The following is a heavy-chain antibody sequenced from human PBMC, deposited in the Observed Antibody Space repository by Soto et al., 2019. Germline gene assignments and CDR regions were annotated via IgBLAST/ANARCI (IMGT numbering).Heavy chain of an antibody. CDR1: GYTFTSYG. D-gene: IGHD3-10*01. CDR3: ARDPGNFYYYGSGTRLDY. CDR2: ISAYNGNT. Sequence: ASVKVSCKASGYTFTSYGISWVRQAPGQGLEWMGWISAYNGNTNYAQKLQGRVTMTTDTSTSTAYMELRSLRSDDTAVYYCARDPGNFYYYGSGTRLDYWGQGTLVTVSS. V-gene: IGHV1-18*01. J-gene: IGHJ4*02.